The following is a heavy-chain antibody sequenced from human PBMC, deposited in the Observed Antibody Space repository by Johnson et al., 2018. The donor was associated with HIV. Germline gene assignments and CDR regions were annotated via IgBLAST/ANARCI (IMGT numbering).Heavy chain of an antibody. V-gene: IGHV3-30*04. CDR2: ISYDGTKT. J-gene: IGHJ3*02. CDR3: ARSYSSSSHDAFYI. CDR1: GFTFSTYA. Sequence: QVQLVESGGGVVQPGGSLRLSCAASGFTFSTYAMHWVRQTPGKGLEWVAIISYDGTKTYYVDSVKARFTISRDDARNTLYLQMNSLRVEDTALYYCARSYSSSSHDAFYIWGQGTMVTVSS. D-gene: IGHD6-6*01.